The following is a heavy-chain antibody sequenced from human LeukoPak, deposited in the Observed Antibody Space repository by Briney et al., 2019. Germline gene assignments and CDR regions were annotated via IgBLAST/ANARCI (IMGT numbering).Heavy chain of an antibody. CDR3: ASLTTVTHDFDY. CDR1: GGSISSYY. J-gene: IGHJ4*02. CDR2: IYYSGST. V-gene: IGHV4-59*01. D-gene: IGHD4-17*01. Sequence: SETLSLTCTVSGGSISSYYWSWIRQPPGKGLAWIGYIYYSGSTNYNPSLKSRVTISVDTSKNQFSLKLSSVTAADTAVYYCASLTTVTHDFDYWGQGTLVTVSS.